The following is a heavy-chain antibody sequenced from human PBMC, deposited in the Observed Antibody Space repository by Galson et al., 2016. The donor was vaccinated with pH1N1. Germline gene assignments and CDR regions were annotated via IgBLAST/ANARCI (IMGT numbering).Heavy chain of an antibody. D-gene: IGHD3-16*01. Sequence: LVKPTQTLTLTCNFSGFSVSSSGMGVGWIRQPPGKALEWLAVIYWDDDKRYSPPPKSRLTSTKDPSKNQVVLKMTNMDPADTATYYCAHREVMITNAFDFWGQGTMVTVSS. CDR3: AHREVMITNAFDF. CDR1: GFSVSSSGMG. V-gene: IGHV2-5*02. J-gene: IGHJ3*01. CDR2: IYWDDDK.